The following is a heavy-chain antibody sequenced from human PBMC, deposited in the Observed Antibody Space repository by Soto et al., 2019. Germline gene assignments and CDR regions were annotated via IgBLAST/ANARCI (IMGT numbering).Heavy chain of an antibody. Sequence: QVQLVQSGTEVKKPGSSVRVSCKVSGGSFSDYAITWVRQAPGQGLEWMGGIIPKFPTGEYAKKFQGTVKVAADKSTSTVYLEVSSLRHEDTAVYYCARDGVRGGWYYFDLWGQGTQVSVSS. CDR3: ARDGVRGGWYYFDL. D-gene: IGHD6-19*01. J-gene: IGHJ4*02. V-gene: IGHV1-69*06. CDR1: GGSFSDYA. CDR2: IIPKFPTG.